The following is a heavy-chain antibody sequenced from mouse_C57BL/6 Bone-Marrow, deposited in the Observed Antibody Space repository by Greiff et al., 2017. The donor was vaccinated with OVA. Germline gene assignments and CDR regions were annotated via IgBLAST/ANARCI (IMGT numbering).Heavy chain of an antibody. CDR2: ISHGGGGT. CDR3: ERHLRYLDV. J-gene: IGHJ1*03. Sequence: EVQLVESGGGLVQPGGSLKLSCAASGFTFSDYYMYWVRQTPEQRLEWVGYISHGGGGTNYPDTLKGRFTISRDNAKTTPYLQMSRLRSEDTARYDCERHLRYLDVWGTGTTVTVSS. CDR1: GFTFSDYY. V-gene: IGHV5-12*01.